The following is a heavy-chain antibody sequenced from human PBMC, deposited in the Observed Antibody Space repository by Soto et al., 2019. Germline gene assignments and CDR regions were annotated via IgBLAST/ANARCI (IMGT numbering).Heavy chain of an antibody. J-gene: IGHJ6*02. D-gene: IGHD3-10*01. CDR3: AARITMVRGVMGYGMDV. Sequence: ASVKVSCKASGGTFSSYAISWVRQAPGQGLEWMGGIIPIFGTANYAQKFQGRVTITADESTSTAYMELSSLRSEDTAVYYCAARITMVRGVMGYGMDVWGQGTTVTVSS. CDR2: IIPIFGTA. CDR1: GGTFSSYA. V-gene: IGHV1-69*13.